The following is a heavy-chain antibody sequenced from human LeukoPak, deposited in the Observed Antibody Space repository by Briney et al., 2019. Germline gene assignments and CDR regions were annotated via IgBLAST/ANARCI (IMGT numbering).Heavy chain of an antibody. CDR1: GFTFSGFA. D-gene: IGHD1-26*01. CDR2: ISGSGDNT. CDR3: AKMKGHPLPKYYMDV. Sequence: GGSLRLSCAASGFTFSGFAMSWARRTPGKGLEWVSGISGSGDNTLYADSVKGRFTIFRDNSKNTLYLEMNSLRAEDTAIYYCAKMKGHPLPKYYMDVWGQGTTVTVSS. V-gene: IGHV3-23*01. J-gene: IGHJ6*01.